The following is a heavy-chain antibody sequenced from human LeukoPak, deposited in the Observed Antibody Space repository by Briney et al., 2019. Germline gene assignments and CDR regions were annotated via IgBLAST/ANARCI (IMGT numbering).Heavy chain of an antibody. J-gene: IGHJ4*02. V-gene: IGHV1-69*13. D-gene: IGHD2-15*01. Sequence: AASVKVSCKASGGTFSSYAISWVRQAPGQGLEWMGGIIPIFGTANYAQKFQGRVTITADESTSTAYMELSSLRSDDTAVYYCARFRKWWSDYWGQGTLVTVSS. CDR2: IIPIFGTA. CDR3: ARFRKWWSDY. CDR1: GGTFSSYA.